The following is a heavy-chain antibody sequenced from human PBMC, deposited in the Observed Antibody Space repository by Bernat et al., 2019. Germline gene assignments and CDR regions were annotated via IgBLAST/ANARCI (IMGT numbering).Heavy chain of an antibody. J-gene: IGHJ4*02. CDR1: GFTFSSYA. V-gene: IGHV3-23*01. CDR2: ISGSGGST. D-gene: IGHD6-13*01. CDR3: AKESAAASRSVDY. Sequence: EVQLLESGGGLVQPGGSLRLSCAASGFTFSSYAMSWVRQAPGKGLEWVSAISGSGGSTNYADDVKSRFTISRDNSKNTLYLQMNSLRAEDTAVYYCAKESAAASRSVDYWGQGTLVTVSS.